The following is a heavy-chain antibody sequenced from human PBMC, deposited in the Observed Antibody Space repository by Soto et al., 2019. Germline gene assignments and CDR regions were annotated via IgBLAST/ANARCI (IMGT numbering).Heavy chain of an antibody. Sequence: DVQLVESGGGLVQPGGSLRLSCAASGFTFSSYWMNWVRLIPGKGLEWVAYIKPDGSATYYVDSVKGRFTISRDNAKNSLYLQMNSLRVEDTSVYYCARAGYCGPGCYYYFDYWGQGTLVTVSS. J-gene: IGHJ4*02. D-gene: IGHD2-21*02. CDR2: IKPDGSAT. CDR1: GFTFSSYW. V-gene: IGHV3-7*01. CDR3: ARAGYCGPGCYYYFDY.